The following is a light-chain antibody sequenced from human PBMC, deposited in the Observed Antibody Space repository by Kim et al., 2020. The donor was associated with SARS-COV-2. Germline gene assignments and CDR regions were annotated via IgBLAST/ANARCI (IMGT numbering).Light chain of an antibody. J-gene: IGKJ4*01. CDR1: QDISHS. CDR2: AAS. Sequence: DIQMTQSPSSLSAFVGDRVTITCRASQDISHSLAWFQQKPGKAPKSLIYAASSLYRGVPSKFSGSGSGTDFTLIISSLQPEDFATYYCQQYKSYPLTFGGGTKVDIK. V-gene: IGKV1-16*02. CDR3: QQYKSYPLT.